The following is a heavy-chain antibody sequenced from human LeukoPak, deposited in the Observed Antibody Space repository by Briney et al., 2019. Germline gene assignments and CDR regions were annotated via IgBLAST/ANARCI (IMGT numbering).Heavy chain of an antibody. J-gene: IGHJ4*02. D-gene: IGHD2-21*01. V-gene: IGHV3-23*01. Sequence: GGSLRLSCAASGFTFSTYAMTWLRQAPGKGLEWVSAISGSGGSTYYADSVKGRFTISRDNSKNTLYLQMNSLRAEDTAVYYCAKGDSITDYWGQGTLVTVSS. CDR1: GFTFSTYA. CDR2: ISGSGGST. CDR3: AKGDSITDY.